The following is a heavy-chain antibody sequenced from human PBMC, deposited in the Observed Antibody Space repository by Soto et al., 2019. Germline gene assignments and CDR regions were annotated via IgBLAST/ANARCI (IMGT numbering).Heavy chain of an antibody. D-gene: IGHD3-10*01. V-gene: IGHV4-30-4*01. Sequence: QVQLQESGPGLVKPSQTLALTCTVSGDSSISGPYSWSWIRQLPGKGLEYIGYIYYTGSAYHNPSLKSRRSSAIDTTKDQFSMMLNSVTAADTGVDFCARGLSPALRGLFYFVSWGQGTLVTVSS. J-gene: IGHJ4*02. CDR1: GDSSISGPYS. CDR3: ARGLSPALRGLFYFVS. CDR2: IYYTGSA.